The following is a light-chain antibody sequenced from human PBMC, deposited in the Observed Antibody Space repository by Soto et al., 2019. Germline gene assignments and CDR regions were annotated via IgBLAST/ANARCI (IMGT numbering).Light chain of an antibody. CDR2: ESN. V-gene: IGLV1-51*02. Sequence: QSVLTXPPSVSAAPGQKVTLSCSGSSSNIASNYVSWHQQVPGTAPKLLIYESNKRPSGIPDRFSASKSGTSATLGITGLQTGDEADYYCGTWDSRLSVYVFGTGTKVTVL. CDR3: GTWDSRLSVYV. CDR1: SSNIASNY. J-gene: IGLJ1*01.